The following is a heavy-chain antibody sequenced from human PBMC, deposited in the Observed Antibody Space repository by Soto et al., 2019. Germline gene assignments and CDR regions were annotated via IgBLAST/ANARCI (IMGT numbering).Heavy chain of an antibody. V-gene: IGHV4-59*01. CDR2: IYYSGST. CDR3: ARDGNWNYFDY. Sequence: SETLSLTCTVSGGSISSYYWSWIRQPPGKGLEWIGYIYYSGSTNYNPSLKSRVTISVDTSKNQFSLKLSSVTAADTTVYYCARDGNWNYFDYWGQGTLVTVSS. CDR1: GGSISSYY. J-gene: IGHJ4*02. D-gene: IGHD1-20*01.